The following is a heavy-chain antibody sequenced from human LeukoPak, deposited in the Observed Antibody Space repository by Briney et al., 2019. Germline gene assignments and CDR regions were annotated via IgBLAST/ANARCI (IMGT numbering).Heavy chain of an antibody. Sequence: GGSLRLSCAASGFTFSSYGMHWVRQAPGKGLEWVAVISYDGSNKYYADSVKGRFTISRDNSKNTLYLQMNSLRAEDTAVYYCAKDRPHPSAEPTNFDYWGQGTLVTVSS. D-gene: IGHD1-14*01. CDR1: GFTFSSYG. CDR2: ISYDGSNK. V-gene: IGHV3-30*18. J-gene: IGHJ4*02. CDR3: AKDRPHPSAEPTNFDY.